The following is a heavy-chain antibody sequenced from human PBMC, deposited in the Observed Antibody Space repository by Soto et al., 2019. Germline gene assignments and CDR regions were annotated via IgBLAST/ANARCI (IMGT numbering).Heavy chain of an antibody. Sequence: QVQLVQSGAEVKKPASSVKVSCKASGGTFSSYAISWVRQAPGQGLEWMGGIIPIFGTANYAQKFQGRVTITEDESTSTAYMELSRLRSEDTAVYYCARGPSVYVWGSYRYDYWGQGTLVTVSS. CDR1: GGTFSSYA. D-gene: IGHD3-16*02. J-gene: IGHJ4*02. CDR2: IIPIFGTA. V-gene: IGHV1-69*01. CDR3: ARGPSVYVWGSYRYDY.